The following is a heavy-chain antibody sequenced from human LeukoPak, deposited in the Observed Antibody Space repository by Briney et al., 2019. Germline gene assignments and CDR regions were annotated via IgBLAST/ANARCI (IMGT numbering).Heavy chain of an antibody. CDR3: ARGKDPVAVTAPNWFDP. J-gene: IGHJ5*02. CDR1: GYTFTTYG. D-gene: IGHD6-19*01. V-gene: IGHV1-18*01. Sequence: GASVKVSCKASGYTFTTYGISWVRQAPGQGLEWMGWISGYNGNTNYAQELQGRLTMTTDTSTSTAYMELRSLRSDDTAVYYCARGKDPVAVTAPNWFDPWGQGTLVTVSS. CDR2: ISGYNGNT.